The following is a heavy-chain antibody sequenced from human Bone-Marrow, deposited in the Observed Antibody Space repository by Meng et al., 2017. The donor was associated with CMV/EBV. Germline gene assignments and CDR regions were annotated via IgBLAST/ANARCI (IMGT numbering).Heavy chain of an antibody. D-gene: IGHD2-15*01. V-gene: IGHV3-21*01. Sequence: GESLKLPCPASGFTFSSYSMNWVRQAPGKGLEWVSSTSSSSSYIYYADSVKGRFTISRDNAKNSLYLQMNSLRAEDTAVYYCARVRIVYYYYGMDVWGRGTTATFSS. CDR3: ARVRIVYYYYGMDV. CDR2: TSSSSSYI. CDR1: GFTFSSYS. J-gene: IGHJ6*02.